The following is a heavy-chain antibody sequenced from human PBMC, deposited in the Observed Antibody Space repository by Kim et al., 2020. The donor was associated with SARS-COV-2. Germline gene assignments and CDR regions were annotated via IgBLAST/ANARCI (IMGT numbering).Heavy chain of an antibody. D-gene: IGHD3-3*01. Sequence: SETLSLTCTVSGGSISSGGYYWSWIRQHPGKGLEWIGYIYYSGSTYYNPSLKSRVTISVDTSKNQFSLKLSSVTAADTDVYYCARGRLTIFGVVNSFDYWAREPWSPSPQ. J-gene: IGHJ4*02. CDR2: IYYSGST. CDR1: GGSISSGGYY. V-gene: IGHV4-31*03. CDR3: ARGRLTIFGVVNSFDY.